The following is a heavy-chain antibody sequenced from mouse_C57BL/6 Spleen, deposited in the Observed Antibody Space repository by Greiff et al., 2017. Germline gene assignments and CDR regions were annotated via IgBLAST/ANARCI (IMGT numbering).Heavy chain of an antibody. J-gene: IGHJ3*01. CDR1: GYTFTSYG. CDR2: IYPRSGNT. Sequence: VQLQQSGAELARPGASVKLSCKASGYTFTSYGISWVKQRTGQGLEWIGEIYPRSGNTYYNEKFKGKATLTADKSSSTAYMELRSLTSEDSAVXYCAGGVSTRDTAYWGQGTLVTVSA. CDR3: AGGVSTRDTAY. V-gene: IGHV1-81*01. D-gene: IGHD6-2*01.